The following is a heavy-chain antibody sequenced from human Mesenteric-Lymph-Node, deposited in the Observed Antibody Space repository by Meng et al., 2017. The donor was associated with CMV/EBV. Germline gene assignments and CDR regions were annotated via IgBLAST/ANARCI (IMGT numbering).Heavy chain of an antibody. CDR3: AHRSSTVAGKGGPLDY. D-gene: IGHD6-19*01. J-gene: IGHJ4*02. CDR1: FSLTTSAVG. CDR2: IYWDDDK. V-gene: IGHV2-5*02. Sequence: FSLTTSAVGVGWIRQPPGKALEWLAFIYWDDDKRYSPSLKSRLTITKDTSKNQVVLTMTNMDPVDTATYYCAHRSSTVAGKGGPLDYWGQGTLVTVSS.